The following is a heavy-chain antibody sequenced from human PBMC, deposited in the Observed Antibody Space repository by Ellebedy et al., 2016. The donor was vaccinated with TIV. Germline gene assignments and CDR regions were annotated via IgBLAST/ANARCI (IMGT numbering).Heavy chain of an antibody. Sequence: GESLKISCAASGFTFSSYAMSWVRQAPGKGLEWVSGISNSGGSTYYADSVKGRFTISRDNSKNTLYLQMNSLRAEDTAVYYYAKVYSSSSDAFDIWGQGTMVTVSS. CDR1: GFTFSSYA. D-gene: IGHD6-6*01. CDR2: ISNSGGST. J-gene: IGHJ3*02. V-gene: IGHV3-23*01. CDR3: AKVYSSSSDAFDI.